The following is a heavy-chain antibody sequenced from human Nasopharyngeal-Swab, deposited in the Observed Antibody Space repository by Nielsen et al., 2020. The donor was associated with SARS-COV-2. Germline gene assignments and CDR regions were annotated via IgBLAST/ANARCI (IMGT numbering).Heavy chain of an antibody. CDR2: ISSSSSYI. CDR3: ARDDGQWLNPVYDFDY. Sequence: GGSLRLPCAASGFTFSSYSMNWVRQAPGKGLEWVSSISSSSSYIYYADSVKGRFTISRDNAKNSLYLQMNSLRAEDTAVYYCARDDGQWLNPVYDFDYWGQGTLVTVSS. D-gene: IGHD6-19*01. V-gene: IGHV3-21*01. J-gene: IGHJ4*02. CDR1: GFTFSSYS.